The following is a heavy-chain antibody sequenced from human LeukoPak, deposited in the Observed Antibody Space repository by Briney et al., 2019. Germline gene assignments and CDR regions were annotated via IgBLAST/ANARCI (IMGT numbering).Heavy chain of an antibody. CDR2: IYHSGTV. V-gene: IGHV4-30-2*01. J-gene: IGHJ4*02. Sequence: SETLSLTCAVSGGSISNTGYSWSWIRQPPGKGLEWIGNIYHSGTVYYNPSLRSRVTISGDTSKKQFSLKLSSVTAADTAVYYCARASYSSSSGAFDYWGQGTLVTVSS. CDR1: GGSISNTGYS. CDR3: ARASYSSSSGAFDY. D-gene: IGHD6-6*01.